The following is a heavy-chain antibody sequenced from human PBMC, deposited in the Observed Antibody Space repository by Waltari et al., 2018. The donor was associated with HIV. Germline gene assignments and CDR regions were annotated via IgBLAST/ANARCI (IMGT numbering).Heavy chain of an antibody. Sequence: QVQLVQSGAEVKKPGASVKVSCKASGSTFTSYGISWVRQAPGQGLEWMGWINAYNGNTNYAQKLQGRVTMTTDTSTSTAYMELRSLRSDDTAVYYCARCVEDGIQLWSLDYWGQGTLVTVSS. J-gene: IGHJ4*02. V-gene: IGHV1-18*01. CDR3: ARCVEDGIQLWSLDY. D-gene: IGHD5-18*01. CDR1: GSTFTSYG. CDR2: INAYNGNT.